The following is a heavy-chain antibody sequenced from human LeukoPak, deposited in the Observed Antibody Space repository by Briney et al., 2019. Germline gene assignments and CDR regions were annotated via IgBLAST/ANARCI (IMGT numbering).Heavy chain of an antibody. CDR2: MNPNNGNT. Sequence: ASVNVSCKASGFRFTSYDINWVRQASGQGFEWMGWMNPNNGNTGYAQKFQGRVTMTRDTSISTAYMELRDLTSEDTAVYYCVRDGEGVAISVNYWFDPWGQGTLVTVSS. V-gene: IGHV1-8*01. D-gene: IGHD3-10*01. CDR1: GFRFTSYD. CDR3: VRDGEGVAISVNYWFDP. J-gene: IGHJ5*02.